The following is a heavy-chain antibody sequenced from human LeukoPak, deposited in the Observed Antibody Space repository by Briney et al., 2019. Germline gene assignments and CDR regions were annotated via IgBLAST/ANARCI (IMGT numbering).Heavy chain of an antibody. J-gene: IGHJ4*02. CDR1: GGSISSGDYY. Sequence: SQTLSLTCTVSGGSISSGDYYWSWIRQPPGKGLEWIAEINHRGTTHYNPSLKSRVNISADTSKNQFSLHLDSVTAADTAVYYCARASPSSSWYPFFDYWGQGALVTVSS. V-gene: IGHV4-30-4*01. CDR3: ARASPSSSWYPFFDY. CDR2: INHRGTT. D-gene: IGHD6-13*01.